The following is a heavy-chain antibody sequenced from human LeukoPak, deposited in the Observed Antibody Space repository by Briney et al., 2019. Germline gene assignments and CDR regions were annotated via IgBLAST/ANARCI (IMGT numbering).Heavy chain of an antibody. D-gene: IGHD3-10*01. J-gene: IGHJ4*02. CDR3: ARARAMVRGVTTPYYFDY. CDR1: GGSISSGSYY. Sequence: SQTLSLTCTVSGGSISSGSYYWSWIRQPAGKGLEWIGRIYTSGSTNYNPSLKSRVTISVDTSKNQFSLKLNSVTAADTAVYYCARARAMVRGVTTPYYFDYWGQGTLVTVSS. CDR2: IYTSGST. V-gene: IGHV4-61*02.